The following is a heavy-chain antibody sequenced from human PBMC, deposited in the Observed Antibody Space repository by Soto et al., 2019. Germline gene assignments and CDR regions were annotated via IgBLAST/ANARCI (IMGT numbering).Heavy chain of an antibody. D-gene: IGHD1-7*01. V-gene: IGHV3-30*18. J-gene: IGHJ4*02. Sequence: QPGGSLRLSCAASGFTFSSYGMHWVRQAPGKGLEWVAVISYDGSNKYYADSVKGRFTISRDNSKNTLYLQMNSLRAEDTAVYYCAKTPGWNYGHYFDYWGQGTLVPVSS. CDR2: ISYDGSNK. CDR3: AKTPGWNYGHYFDY. CDR1: GFTFSSYG.